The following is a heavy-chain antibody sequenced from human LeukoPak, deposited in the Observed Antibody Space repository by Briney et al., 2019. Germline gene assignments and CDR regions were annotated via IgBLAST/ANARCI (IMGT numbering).Heavy chain of an antibody. CDR2: VNHSGRT. Sequence: SETLSLTCTVSGVSIRSSYYFWSWIRQPPGKGLEWIGEVNHSGRTNYNPSLKSRVTISVDTSKNQFSLNLRSVTAADTAVYYCARGQFQRDYWGQGTLVTVSS. V-gene: IGHV4-39*07. CDR3: ARGQFQRDY. J-gene: IGHJ4*02. CDR1: GVSIRSSYYF.